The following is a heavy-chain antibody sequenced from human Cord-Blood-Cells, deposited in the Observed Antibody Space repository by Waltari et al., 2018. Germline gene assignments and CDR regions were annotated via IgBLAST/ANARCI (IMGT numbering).Heavy chain of an antibody. J-gene: IGHJ4*02. V-gene: IGHV3-21*01. CDR3: ARDLEIAAAGYPY. D-gene: IGHD6-13*01. CDR1: GFTFISYS. CDR2: ISSSSSYI. Sequence: EVQLVESGGGLVKPGGSLRLSCAASGFTFISYSMNRVRQAPGKGLEWVSSISSSSSYIYYADSVKGRFTISRDNAKNSLYLQMNSLRAEDTAVYYCARDLEIAAAGYPYWGQGTLVTVSS.